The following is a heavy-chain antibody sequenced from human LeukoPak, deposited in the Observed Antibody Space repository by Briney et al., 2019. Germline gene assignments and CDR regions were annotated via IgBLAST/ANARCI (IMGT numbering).Heavy chain of an antibody. J-gene: IGHJ4*02. Sequence: SETLSLTCTVSGGTISSSSYYWGWIRQPPGKGLEWIGSIYYSGSTYYNPSLKSRVTISVDTSKNQFSLNLSSVTAADTAVYYCARLYYDSSGYYQICYFDYWGQGTLVTVSS. CDR3: ARLYYDSSGYYQICYFDY. CDR2: IYYSGST. V-gene: IGHV4-39*01. CDR1: GGTISSSSYY. D-gene: IGHD3-22*01.